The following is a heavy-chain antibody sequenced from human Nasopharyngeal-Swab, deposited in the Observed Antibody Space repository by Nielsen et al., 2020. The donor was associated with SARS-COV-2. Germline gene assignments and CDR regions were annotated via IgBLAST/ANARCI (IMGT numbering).Heavy chain of an antibody. V-gene: IGHV3-33*01. J-gene: IGHJ4*02. CDR1: GFTFSSYG. CDR2: IWYDGSNK. D-gene: IGHD1-1*01. CDR3: ARDPQYNWNDGVFDY. Sequence: GESLKISCAASGFTFSSYGMHWVRQAPGKGLEWVAVIWYDGSNKYYADSVKGRFTISRDNSKNTLYLQMNSLRAEDTAVYYCARDPQYNWNDGVFDYWGQGTLVTVSS.